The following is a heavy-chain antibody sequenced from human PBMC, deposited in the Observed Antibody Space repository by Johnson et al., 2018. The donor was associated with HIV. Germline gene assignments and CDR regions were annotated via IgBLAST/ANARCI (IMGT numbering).Heavy chain of an antibody. V-gene: IGHV3-30-3*01. Sequence: QVQLVESGGGVVQPGRSLRLSCEASGFTFSSYPMHWVRQAPGKGLEWVAVISYDGSNKYYADSVKGRFTISRDNSKNTLYLQMNSLRAEDTAVYYCAKAEDEGLPFDTWGQGTMVTVSS. CDR2: ISYDGSNK. J-gene: IGHJ3*02. CDR1: GFTFSSYP. D-gene: IGHD2-15*01. CDR3: AKAEDEGLPFDT.